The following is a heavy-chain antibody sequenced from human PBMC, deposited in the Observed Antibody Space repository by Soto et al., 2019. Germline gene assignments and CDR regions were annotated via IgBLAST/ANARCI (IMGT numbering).Heavy chain of an antibody. D-gene: IGHD5-12*01. V-gene: IGHV1-46*01. Sequence: ASVTVSCKASGYTFTGYYMHWVRQAPGQGLEWMGMINPNGGSTSYAQKFQGRVTMTRDTSTSTVYMELSSLRSEDTAVYYCAREGVATIQSDDPSLLFDPWGQGTLVTVSS. CDR2: INPNGGST. CDR3: AREGVATIQSDDPSLLFDP. CDR1: GYTFTGYY. J-gene: IGHJ5*02.